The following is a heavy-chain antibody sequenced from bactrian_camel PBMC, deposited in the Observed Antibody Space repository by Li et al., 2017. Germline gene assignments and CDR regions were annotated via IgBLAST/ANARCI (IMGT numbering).Heavy chain of an antibody. CDR2: IRSDGTST. D-gene: IGHD6*01. J-gene: IGHJ4*01. CDR1: GFTFSSYI. CDR3: AADYRYAGSWYDS. Sequence: HVQLVESGGGLVQPGGSLRLSCAASGFTFSSYIRSWVRQAPGKGLEWVSSIRSDGTSTYYANSVKGRFTISRDNAKNTVYLQMNSLKSEDTALYYCAADYRYAGSWYDSWGQGTQVTVS. V-gene: IGHV3-2*01.